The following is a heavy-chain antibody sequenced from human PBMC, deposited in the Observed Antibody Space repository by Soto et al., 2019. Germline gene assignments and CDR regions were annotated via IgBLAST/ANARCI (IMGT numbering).Heavy chain of an antibody. Sequence: GASVKVSCKASGYTFTSYGISWVRRAPGQGLEWMGGIIPIFGTASYAQKFQGRVTITADESTSTAYMELSSLRSEDTAVYYCARRFEARGRDGYNSSDAFDIWGQGTMVTVPS. V-gene: IGHV1-69*13. CDR3: ARRFEARGRDGYNSSDAFDI. J-gene: IGHJ3*02. CDR1: GYTFTSYG. D-gene: IGHD5-12*01. CDR2: IIPIFGTA.